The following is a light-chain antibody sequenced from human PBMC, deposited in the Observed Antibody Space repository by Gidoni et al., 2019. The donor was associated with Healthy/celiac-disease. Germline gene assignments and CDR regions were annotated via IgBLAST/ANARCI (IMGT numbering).Light chain of an antibody. Sequence: QSAMTQPAPVSGAPGQSITISSTGTSRAVGGYSYISWYQQHPGKAPKLMIYDVSHRPSGVPIRCSGAKSGNTASLTISGLQAEDEADYYCSSYTSSSTVVFGGGTKLTVL. CDR2: DVS. CDR1: SRAVGGYSY. J-gene: IGLJ2*01. V-gene: IGLV2-14*03. CDR3: SSYTSSSTVV.